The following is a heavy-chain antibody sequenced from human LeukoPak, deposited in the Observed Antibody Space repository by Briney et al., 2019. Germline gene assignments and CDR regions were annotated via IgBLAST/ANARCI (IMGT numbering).Heavy chain of an antibody. D-gene: IGHD4-11*01. J-gene: IGHJ6*02. Sequence: SETLSLTCTVSGGSISSYSWNWIRQPPGKGLEWIGHIYYSGSTNYNPSLKGRVTISVDTSKIQFSLKLYSVTAADTAVYYCVRGRTTYGLDVWGQGTTVTVSS. CDR1: GGSISSYS. V-gene: IGHV4-59*01. CDR3: VRGRTTYGLDV. CDR2: IYYSGST.